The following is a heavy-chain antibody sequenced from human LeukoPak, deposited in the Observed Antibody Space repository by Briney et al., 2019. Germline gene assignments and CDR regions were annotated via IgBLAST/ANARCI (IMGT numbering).Heavy chain of an antibody. Sequence: ASVKVSCKASGYPFTNYGISWVRQAPGQGLEGMGWLSGYNGNTNHAQKLQGRLTMTTDTSTATAYMELRSLRSDDTAVYYCARLYQLPNFYYYGMDVWGQGTTVTVSS. CDR1: GYPFTNYG. CDR3: ARLYQLPNFYYYGMDV. J-gene: IGHJ6*02. CDR2: LSGYNGNT. V-gene: IGHV1-18*01. D-gene: IGHD2-2*01.